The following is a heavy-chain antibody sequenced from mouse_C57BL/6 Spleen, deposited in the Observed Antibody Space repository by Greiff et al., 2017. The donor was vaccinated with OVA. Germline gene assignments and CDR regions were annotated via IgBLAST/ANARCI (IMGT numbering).Heavy chain of an antibody. Sequence: VKLQESGAELVRPGTSVKVSCKASGYAFTNYLIEWVKQRPGQGLEWIGVINPGSGGTTYNEKFKGKATLTADKSSSTAYMQLSSLTSEDSAVYFCARSPRDGYYVGYFDVWGTGTTVTVSS. CDR3: ARSPRDGYYVGYFDV. CDR2: INPGSGGT. J-gene: IGHJ1*03. V-gene: IGHV1-54*01. CDR1: GYAFTNYL. D-gene: IGHD2-3*01.